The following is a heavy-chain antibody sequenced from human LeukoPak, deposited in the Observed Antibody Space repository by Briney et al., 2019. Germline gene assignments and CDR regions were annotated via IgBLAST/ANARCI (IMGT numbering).Heavy chain of an antibody. CDR3: ATHSSGYDSGNDAFDI. CDR2: IYHRGST. D-gene: IGHD3-22*01. Sequence: SETLSLTCAVSGYFISSGYYWGWIRQPPEKGLEWIGSIYHRGSTYYNPSLKSRVTISMDTSKNQFALKLTSVSAADTAVYYCATHSSGYDSGNDAFDIWGQGTMVTVSS. CDR1: GYFISSGYY. V-gene: IGHV4-38-2*01. J-gene: IGHJ3*02.